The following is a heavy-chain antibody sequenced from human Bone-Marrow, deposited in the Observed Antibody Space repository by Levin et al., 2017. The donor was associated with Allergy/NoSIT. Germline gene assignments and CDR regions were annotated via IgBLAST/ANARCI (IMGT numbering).Heavy chain of an antibody. CDR2: INPNSGGT. V-gene: IGHV1-2*02. CDR3: ARAGYSYGPNYYGMDV. Sequence: SVKVSCKASGYTFTGYYMHWVRQAPGQGLEWMGWINPNSGGTNYAQKFQGRVTMTRDTSISTAYMELSRLRSDDTAVYYCARAGYSYGPNYYGMDVWGQGTTVTVSS. D-gene: IGHD5-18*01. J-gene: IGHJ6*02. CDR1: GYTFTGYY.